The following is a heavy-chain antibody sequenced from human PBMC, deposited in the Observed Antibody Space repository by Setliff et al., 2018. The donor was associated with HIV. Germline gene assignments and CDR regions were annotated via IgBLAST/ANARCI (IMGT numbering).Heavy chain of an antibody. Sequence: KVSCKASGYNFTSNGISWVRQAPGQGLEWMGRISASKGNTKYTQDSQGRVTMTTDTSTSTVYMELRSLRSDDTAVYYCARDQGFWSGFTYNYYMDVWGKGTTVTVSS. J-gene: IGHJ6*03. CDR3: ARDQGFWSGFTYNYYMDV. CDR1: GYNFTSNG. D-gene: IGHD3-3*01. CDR2: ISASKGNT. V-gene: IGHV1-18*01.